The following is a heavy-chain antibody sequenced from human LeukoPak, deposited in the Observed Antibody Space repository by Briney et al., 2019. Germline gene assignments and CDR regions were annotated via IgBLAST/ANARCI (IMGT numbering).Heavy chain of an antibody. D-gene: IGHD2-2*01. CDR3: ARSARYCSSTSCYWSWFDP. CDR1: GGSFSGYY. J-gene: IGHJ5*02. V-gene: IGHV4-34*01. Sequence: SETLSLTRAVYGGSFSGYYWSWIRQPPGKGLEWIGEINHSGSTNYNPSLKSRVTISVDTSKNQFSLKLSSVTAATTAVYYCARSARYCSSTSCYWSWFDPWGQGTLVTVSS. CDR2: INHSGST.